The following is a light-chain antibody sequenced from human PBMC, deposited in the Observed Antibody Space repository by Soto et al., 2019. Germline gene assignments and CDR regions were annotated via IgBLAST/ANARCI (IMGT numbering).Light chain of an antibody. V-gene: IGKV3-20*01. CDR2: AAT. CDR1: HSVSSNY. J-gene: IGKJ1*01. CDR3: QQYGSSRWT. Sequence: IVLTQSPGTLSLSPGERATLSCRASHSVSSNYLAWYQQKPGQAPRLLIYAATSGATGIPDRFRGSGSGTDFSLTINRLEPEEFAVYYCQQYGSSRWTFGQGTTVEIK.